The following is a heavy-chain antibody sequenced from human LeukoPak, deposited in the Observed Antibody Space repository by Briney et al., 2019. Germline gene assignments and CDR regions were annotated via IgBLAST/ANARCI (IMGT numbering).Heavy chain of an antibody. V-gene: IGHV4-61*02. D-gene: IGHD6-19*01. CDR1: GGSISSGSYY. CDR3: ARSRGIAVAGTVDY. J-gene: IGHJ4*02. CDR2: IYTSGST. Sequence: TSQTLSLTCTVSGGSISSGSYYWSWIRQPAGKGLEWIGRIYTSGSTNYNPSLESRVTISVDTSKNQFSLKLSSVTAADTAVYYCARSRGIAVAGTVDYWGQGTLVTVSS.